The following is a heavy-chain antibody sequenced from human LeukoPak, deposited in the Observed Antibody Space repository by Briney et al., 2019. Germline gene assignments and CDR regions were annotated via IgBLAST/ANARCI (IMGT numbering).Heavy chain of an antibody. CDR2: ISSRSGST. CDR3: ARGERWLPESD. CDR1: GFTFSDYY. D-gene: IGHD5-24*01. V-gene: IGHV3-11*05. J-gene: IGHJ4*02. Sequence: GGSLRLSCAACGFTFSDYYMTWIRQAPGKGLEWVAYISSRSGSTHYADSVKGRFTISRDNSKNTLYLQMNSLRAEDTAVYYCARGERWLPESDWGQGTLVTVSS.